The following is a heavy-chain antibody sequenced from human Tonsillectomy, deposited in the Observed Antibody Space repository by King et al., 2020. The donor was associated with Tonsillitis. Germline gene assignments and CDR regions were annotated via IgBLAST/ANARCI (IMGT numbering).Heavy chain of an antibody. CDR2: IWYDGSNK. J-gene: IGHJ6*03. CDR3: AREGDFGDYLYYYMDV. D-gene: IGHD4-17*01. V-gene: IGHV3-33*08. Sequence: VQLVESGGGVVQPGRSLRLSCAASGFTFSSYGMHWVRQAPGKGLEWVAVIWYDGSNKYYADSVKGRFTISRDNSKNTLYLQMNSLRAEDTAVYYCAREGDFGDYLYYYMDVWGKGTTVTVSS. CDR1: GFTFSSYG.